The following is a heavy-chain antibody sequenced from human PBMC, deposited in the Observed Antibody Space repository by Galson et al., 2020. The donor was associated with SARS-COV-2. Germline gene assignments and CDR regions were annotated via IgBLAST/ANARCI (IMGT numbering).Heavy chain of an antibody. V-gene: IGHV3-11*01. J-gene: IGHJ6*02. CDR3: ARDQVGDYDLSRGYQIYHAMDV. D-gene: IGHD3-3*01. CDR2: ISSGGDTT. CDR1: GFTFSDYH. Sequence: GESLKISCVASGFTFSDYHMTWIRQAPGKGLEWLSYISSGGDTTYYADTVKGRFAISRDKAVYSLFLQMNSLRAEDTAMYYCARDQVGDYDLSRGYQIYHAMDVWGQGTTVTVSS.